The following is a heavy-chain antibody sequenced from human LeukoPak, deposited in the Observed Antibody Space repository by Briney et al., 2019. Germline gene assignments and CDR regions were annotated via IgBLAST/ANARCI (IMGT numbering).Heavy chain of an antibody. CDR3: VRASIAARHNWFDP. CDR1: GGSISSSSYY. Sequence: SETLSLTCTVSGGSISSSSYYWGWIRQPPGKGLEWIGSIYYSGSTNYNPSLKSRVTISVDTSKNQFSLKLSSVTAADTAVYYCVRASIAARHNWFDPWGQGTLVTVSS. D-gene: IGHD6-6*01. CDR2: IYYSGST. V-gene: IGHV4-39*07. J-gene: IGHJ5*02.